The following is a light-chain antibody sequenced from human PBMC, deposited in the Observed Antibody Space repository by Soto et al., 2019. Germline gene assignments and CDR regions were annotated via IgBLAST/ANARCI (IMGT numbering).Light chain of an antibody. CDR2: EVT. Sequence: QSLLTQPASVCGSPGQSITISCAGSSSDVGGHNYVSWYQQHPGKAPKLLIYEVTNRPSGVSNRFSGSKSGNTASLTISGLQAEDEADYYCSSYRRTSYVFGTGTKSPS. CDR3: SSYRRTSYV. CDR1: SSDVGGHNY. V-gene: IGLV2-14*01. J-gene: IGLJ1*01.